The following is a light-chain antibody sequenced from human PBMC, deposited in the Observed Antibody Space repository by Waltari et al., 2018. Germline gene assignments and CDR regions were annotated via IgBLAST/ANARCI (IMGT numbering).Light chain of an antibody. V-gene: IGLV2-14*01. J-gene: IGLJ2*01. CDR2: DVS. Sequence: QSALTQPASVSGSPGQSITISCTGTSSDVGGYNYVSWYQQHPGKAPKLMIYDVSKRPSGVSNRFSGSKSGNTASLTISGLQAEDEADYYYSSYTSSSTSVVFGGGTKLTVL. CDR3: SSYTSSSTSVV. CDR1: SSDVGGYNY.